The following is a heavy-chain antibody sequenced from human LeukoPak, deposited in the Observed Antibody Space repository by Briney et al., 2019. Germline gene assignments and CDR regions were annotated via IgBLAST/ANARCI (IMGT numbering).Heavy chain of an antibody. D-gene: IGHD3-22*01. J-gene: IGHJ4*02. CDR3: AKDGGGYDTSGYYYGDY. CDR2: ISGSGGST. Sequence: GGSLRLSCAASGFTVSNKYMTWVRQAPGRGLEWVSTISGSGGSTYYADSVKGRFTISRDNSKNTLYLQMNSLRAEDTAVYYCAKDGGGYDTSGYYYGDYWGQGTLVTVSS. CDR1: GFTVSNKY. V-gene: IGHV3-23*01.